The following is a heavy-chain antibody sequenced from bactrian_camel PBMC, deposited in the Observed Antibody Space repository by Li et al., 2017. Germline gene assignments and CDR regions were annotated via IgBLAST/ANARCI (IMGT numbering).Heavy chain of an antibody. CDR1: GYTAKTCS. J-gene: IGHJ6*01. Sequence: HVQLVESGGGSVQAGGSLTLSCAASGYTAKTCSWNWYRQSPGKGRELVSSLFANGGTYYHDSVKGRFTISQDHAKNVLYLQMNSLKVEDTGVYYCTAVSGYWGQGTQVTVS. D-gene: IGHD3*01. CDR2: LFANGGT. CDR3: TAVSGY. V-gene: IGHV3S1*01.